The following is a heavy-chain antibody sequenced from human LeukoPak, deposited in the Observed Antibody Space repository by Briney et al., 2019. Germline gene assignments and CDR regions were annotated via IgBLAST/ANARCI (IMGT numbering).Heavy chain of an antibody. V-gene: IGHV4-61*02. CDR1: GGSISSGSYY. J-gene: IGHJ4*02. CDR3: AGGTSPRYCSSTSCSYFDY. Sequence: SQTLSLTCTLSGGSISSGSYYWSWIRQPAGRGLEWIGRIFTSGSTNYNPSLKSRVTISVDTSKNQFSLKLSSVTAADTAVYYCAGGTSPRYCSSTSCSYFDYWGQGTLVTVSS. D-gene: IGHD2-2*01. CDR2: IFTSGST.